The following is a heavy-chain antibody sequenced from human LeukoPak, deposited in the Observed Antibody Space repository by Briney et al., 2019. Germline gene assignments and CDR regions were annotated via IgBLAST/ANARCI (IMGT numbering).Heavy chain of an antibody. Sequence: PGRSLRLSCAASGFTFSSYAMHWVRQAPGKGLEWVAVISYDGSNKYYADSVKGRFTISRDNSKNTLYLQMNSLRAEDTAVYYCARESQLLYFDYWGQGTLVTVSP. CDR1: GFTFSSYA. D-gene: IGHD2-2*01. J-gene: IGHJ4*02. CDR3: ARESQLLYFDY. V-gene: IGHV3-30*01. CDR2: ISYDGSNK.